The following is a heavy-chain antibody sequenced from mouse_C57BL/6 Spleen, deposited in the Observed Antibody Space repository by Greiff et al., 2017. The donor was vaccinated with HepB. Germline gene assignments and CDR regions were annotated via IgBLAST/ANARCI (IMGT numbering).Heavy chain of an antibody. V-gene: IGHV14-3*01. CDR3: ANYYYGSSWFAY. Sequence: VQLKESVAELVRPGASVKLSCTASGFNIKNTYMHWVKQRPEQGLEWIGRIDPANGNTKYAPKFQGKATITADTSSNTAYLQLSSLTSEDTAIYYCANYYYGSSWFAYWGQGTLVTVSA. CDR1: GFNIKNTY. J-gene: IGHJ3*01. CDR2: IDPANGNT. D-gene: IGHD1-1*01.